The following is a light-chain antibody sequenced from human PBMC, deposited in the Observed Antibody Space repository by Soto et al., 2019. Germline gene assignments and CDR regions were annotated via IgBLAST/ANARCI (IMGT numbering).Light chain of an antibody. J-gene: IGLJ2*01. V-gene: IGLV3-1*01. Sequence: SYELTQPPSVSVSPGQTASITCSGDKLGDKYACWYQQKPRQSPVLVICQDSKRSSGIPERFSGSNSGNTATLTISGTQAMDEADYYCQAWDSSTAVFGGGTKLTVL. CDR1: KLGDKY. CDR3: QAWDSSTAV. CDR2: QDS.